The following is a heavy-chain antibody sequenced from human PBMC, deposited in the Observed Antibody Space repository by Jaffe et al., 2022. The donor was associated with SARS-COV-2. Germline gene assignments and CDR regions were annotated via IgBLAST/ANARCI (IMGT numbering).Heavy chain of an antibody. CDR3: VHRGQVTVADY. CDR2: IYWDDDK. D-gene: IGHD4-17*01. J-gene: IGHJ4*02. V-gene: IGHV2-5*02. CDR1: GFSLTTSGVG. Sequence: QITLKESGPTLVKPTQTLTLTCTFSGFSLTTSGVGVGWIRQSPGKALEWLALIYWDDDKRYSPSLESRLNISRDTSKNQVVLTMTNMDPVDTATYYCVHRGQVTVADYWGQGTLVTVSS.